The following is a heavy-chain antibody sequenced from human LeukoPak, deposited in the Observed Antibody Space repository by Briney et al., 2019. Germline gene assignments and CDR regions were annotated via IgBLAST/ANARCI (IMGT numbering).Heavy chain of an antibody. J-gene: IGHJ4*02. CDR3: ARSGYGSRWYFFDH. D-gene: IGHD6-13*01. CDR1: GFIFSTYS. V-gene: IGHV3-48*02. Sequence: PGGSLRLSCAASGFIFSTYSINWVRQAPGKGLEWVSHISSSSSSIYYADSVKGRFSTSRDNAKNSLYLQMNSLRDEDTAVYYCARSGYGSRWYFFDHWGQGTLVTVSS. CDR2: ISSSSSSI.